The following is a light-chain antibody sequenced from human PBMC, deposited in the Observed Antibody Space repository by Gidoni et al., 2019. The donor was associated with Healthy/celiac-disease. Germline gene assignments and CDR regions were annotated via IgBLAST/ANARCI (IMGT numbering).Light chain of an antibody. CDR1: QSVSSSY. V-gene: IGKV3-20*01. Sequence: EIVLTQSPGTLSLSPGERATLSCRASQSVSSSYLAWYQQKPGQAPRLLIYGESSRATGIPDRLSGSGSGTDFTLTISRLEPEDGAVYYCQQYGSSPWTFGQGTKVEIK. CDR2: GES. J-gene: IGKJ1*01. CDR3: QQYGSSPWT.